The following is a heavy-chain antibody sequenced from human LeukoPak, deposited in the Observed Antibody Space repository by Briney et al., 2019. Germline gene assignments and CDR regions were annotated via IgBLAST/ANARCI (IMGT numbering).Heavy chain of an antibody. Sequence: GGSLRLSCAASGFTFDDYTMHWVRQAPGKGLEWVSLISWDGGSTYYADSVKGRFTISRDNSKNSLYLQMNSLRTEDTALYYRAKDLKSGSYFSPDYWGQGTLVTVSS. D-gene: IGHD1-26*01. CDR3: AKDLKSGSYFSPDY. V-gene: IGHV3-43*01. CDR2: ISWDGGST. CDR1: GFTFDDYT. J-gene: IGHJ4*02.